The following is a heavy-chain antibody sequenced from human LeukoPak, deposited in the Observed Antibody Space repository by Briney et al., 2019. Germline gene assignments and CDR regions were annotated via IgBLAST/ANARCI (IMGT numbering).Heavy chain of an antibody. CDR1: GDSISGNNW. Sequence: SETLSLTCAVSGDSISGNNWWSWVRQPPGKGLEWIGEIYHSGSTTYNPSLKSRVTISVDESKNHFSLKLSSVTAADTAVYYCAREESTTGTTDYWGQGTLVTVSS. V-gene: IGHV4-4*02. CDR3: AREESTTGTTDY. CDR2: IYHSGST. J-gene: IGHJ4*02. D-gene: IGHD1-1*01.